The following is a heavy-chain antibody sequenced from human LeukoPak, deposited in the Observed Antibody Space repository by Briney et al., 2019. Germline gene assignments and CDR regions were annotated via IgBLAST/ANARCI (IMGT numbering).Heavy chain of an antibody. CDR1: GFTFSSYS. Sequence: PGGSLRLSCAASGFTFSSYSMHWVRQAPGKGLEYVSGISSNGGSTWYAGSVKGRFTISRDNSKNTANLQLGSLRIEDTAVYHCARMTLYGSGTVHWGQGILVTVSS. J-gene: IGHJ4*02. CDR3: ARMTLYGSGTVH. V-gene: IGHV3-64*02. D-gene: IGHD3-10*01. CDR2: ISSNGGST.